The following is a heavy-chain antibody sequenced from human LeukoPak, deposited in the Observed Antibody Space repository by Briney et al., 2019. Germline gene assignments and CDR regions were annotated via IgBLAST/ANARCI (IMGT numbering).Heavy chain of an antibody. CDR3: AKDRGYYDSSGYPI. CDR1: GFTFSSYG. J-gene: IGHJ3*02. D-gene: IGHD3-22*01. Sequence: QPGRSLRLPCAASGFTFSSYGMHWVRQAPGKGLEWVAVISYDGSNKYYADSVKGRFTISRDNSKNTLYLQMNSLRAEDTAVYYCAKDRGYYDSSGYPIWGQGTMVTVSS. CDR2: ISYDGSNK. V-gene: IGHV3-30*18.